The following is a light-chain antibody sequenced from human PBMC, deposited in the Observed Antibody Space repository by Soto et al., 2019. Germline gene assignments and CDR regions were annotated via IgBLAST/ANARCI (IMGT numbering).Light chain of an antibody. CDR2: GAS. CDR1: QSGFSFY. Sequence: EIVLTQSPGTLSLSPGERATLSCRASQSGFSFYLAWFQQKPGQAPRLLIYGASTRATGIPDRFSGSGSGTDFTLTISRLETEDFAVYYCHKYGNSPWTLGQGTKVEIK. V-gene: IGKV3-20*01. CDR3: HKYGNSPWT. J-gene: IGKJ1*01.